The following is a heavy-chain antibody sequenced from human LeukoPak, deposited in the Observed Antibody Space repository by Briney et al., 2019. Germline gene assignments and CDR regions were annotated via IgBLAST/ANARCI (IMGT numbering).Heavy chain of an antibody. D-gene: IGHD3-10*01. J-gene: IGHJ4*02. CDR2: ISGSGGST. V-gene: IGHV3-23*01. Sequence: GGSLRLSCAASGFTFSSYGMSWVRQAPGKGLEWVSAISGSGGSTYYADSVKGRFTISRDNSKNTLYLQMNSLRAEDTAVYYCAKDEVLLWFGEFDYWGQGTLVTVSS. CDR1: GFTFSSYG. CDR3: AKDEVLLWFGEFDY.